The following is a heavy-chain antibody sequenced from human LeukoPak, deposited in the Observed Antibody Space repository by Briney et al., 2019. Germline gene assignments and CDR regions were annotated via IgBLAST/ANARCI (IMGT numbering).Heavy chain of an antibody. Sequence: GGSLRLSCAASGFTFSSYSMNWVRQAPGKGLEWVSSISSSSSYIYYADSVKGRFTISRDNSKNTLYLQMNSLRAEDTAVYYCAKDRSGWSGYRYFQHWGQGTLVTVSS. J-gene: IGHJ1*01. CDR3: AKDRSGWSGYRYFQH. D-gene: IGHD3-3*01. V-gene: IGHV3-21*01. CDR1: GFTFSSYS. CDR2: ISSSSSYI.